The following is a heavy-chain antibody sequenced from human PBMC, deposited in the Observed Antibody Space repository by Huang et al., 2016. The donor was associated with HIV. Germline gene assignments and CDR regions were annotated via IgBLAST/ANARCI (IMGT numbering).Heavy chain of an antibody. Sequence: QVQLVQSGAEVRKPGSSVKVSCRASGGSFNNFGINWVRQAPGQGLEWMCGIIPRFGTMNDAQRFQRRVTITADETTGVVYMELSSLRSDDTAGYFCAKRGGAWGSPYAFDLWGPGTMVTVSS. CDR2: IIPRFGTM. CDR3: AKRGGAWGSPYAFDL. J-gene: IGHJ3*01. CDR1: GGSFNNFG. V-gene: IGHV1-69*13. D-gene: IGHD3-16*01.